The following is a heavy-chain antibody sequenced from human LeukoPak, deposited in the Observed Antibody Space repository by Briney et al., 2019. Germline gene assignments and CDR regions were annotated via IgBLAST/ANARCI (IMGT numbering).Heavy chain of an antibody. CDR1: GFTFSSYA. D-gene: IGHD6-13*01. V-gene: IGHV3-21*01. J-gene: IGHJ4*02. CDR3: ARDRVDQAAAGTTYDY. Sequence: GGSLRLSCAASGFTFSSYAMSWVRQAPGKGLEWVSSISSSSSYIYYADSVKGRFTISRDNAKNSLYLQMNSLRAEDTAVYYCARDRVDQAAAGTTYDYWGQGTLVTVSS. CDR2: ISSSSSYI.